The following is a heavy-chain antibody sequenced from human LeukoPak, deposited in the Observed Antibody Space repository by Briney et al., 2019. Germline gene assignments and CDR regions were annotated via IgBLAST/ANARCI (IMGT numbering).Heavy chain of an antibody. Sequence: AETLSLTCTVSGRSISSKSNYWGWIRQPPGKGRECIGYIYYSGSNNHNPSLKSRVTISVDTSKNQFSLKLTSVTAADPAVYYCARVWSYGNWYFYLWGRGTLVTLSS. J-gene: IGHJ2*01. V-gene: IGHV4-61*05. CDR1: GRSISSKSNY. CDR2: IYYSGSN. CDR3: ARVWSYGNWYFYL. D-gene: IGHD1-26*01.